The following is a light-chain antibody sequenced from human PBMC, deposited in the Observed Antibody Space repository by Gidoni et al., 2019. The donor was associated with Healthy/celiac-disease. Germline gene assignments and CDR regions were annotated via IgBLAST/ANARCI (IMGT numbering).Light chain of an antibody. J-gene: IGKJ2*01. CDR1: QSISSY. CDR3: QQSYSNPQT. Sequence: DIQITQSPSSLSASVGDRVTITCRASQSISSYLNWYQQKPGKAPKLLIYAASSLQSGVPSRFSGSGSGTDFTLTISSLQPEDFATYYCQQSYSNPQTFGQGTKLEIK. V-gene: IGKV1-39*01. CDR2: AAS.